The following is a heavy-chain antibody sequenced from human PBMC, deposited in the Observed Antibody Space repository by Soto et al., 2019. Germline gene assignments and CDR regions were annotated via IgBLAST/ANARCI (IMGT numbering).Heavy chain of an antibody. J-gene: IGHJ6*02. CDR3: ARLGGYCSTSCYGYYGMDV. CDR1: GGSISSGAYS. D-gene: IGHD2-2*01. CDR2: IYYSGRT. V-gene: IGHV4-30-2*03. Sequence: SETLSLTCAVSGGSISSGAYSWSWIRQPPGKGLEWIGNIYYSGRTFYNRALESRVTISVDTSKNQFSLKVSSLTAADTAVYYCARLGGYCSTSCYGYYGMDVWGQGTTVTVSS.